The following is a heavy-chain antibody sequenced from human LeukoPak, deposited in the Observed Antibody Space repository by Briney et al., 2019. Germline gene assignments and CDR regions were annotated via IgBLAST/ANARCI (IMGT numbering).Heavy chain of an antibody. CDR3: AKDGGQQWLTNYYSYGMDV. J-gene: IGHJ6*02. CDR1: GYTFTTYG. Sequence: ASVKVSCRASGYTFTTYGINWVRQAPGRGLDWMGWIKTYNGDTNTAQKFLDRIIMTTDKSTGTAYMELRSLRSDDTAVYYCAKDGGQQWLTNYYSYGMDVWGQGTTVIVSS. D-gene: IGHD6-19*01. V-gene: IGHV1-18*01. CDR2: IKTYNGDT.